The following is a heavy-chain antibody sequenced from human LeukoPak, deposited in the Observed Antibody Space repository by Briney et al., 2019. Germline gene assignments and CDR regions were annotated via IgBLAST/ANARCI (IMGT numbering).Heavy chain of an antibody. V-gene: IGHV4/OR15-8*02. CDR1: GGSISGTNW. Sequence: PSETLSLTCGVSGGSISGTNWWSWVRQPPGRGLEWFGEISLAGQTNYNLSLNGRVTMSLDKSSNQLSLNLTSVTAADTATYYCSRESGAFCPFGYWGQGTLVIVSS. CDR2: ISLAGQT. D-gene: IGHD1-26*01. CDR3: SRESGAFCPFGY. J-gene: IGHJ4*02.